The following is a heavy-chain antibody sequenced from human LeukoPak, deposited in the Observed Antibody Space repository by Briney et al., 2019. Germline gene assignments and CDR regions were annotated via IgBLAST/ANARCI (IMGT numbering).Heavy chain of an antibody. D-gene: IGHD3-22*01. CDR2: IYYSGST. Sequence: TGGSLRLSCAVSGFTFSTYSMNWVRQAPGKGLEWIGSIYYSGSTYYNPSLKSRVTISVDTSKNQFSLKLSSVTAADTAVYYCARAGITMIVGPHYFDYWGQGTLVTVSS. V-gene: IGHV4-39*07. CDR1: GFTFSTYS. J-gene: IGHJ4*02. CDR3: ARAGITMIVGPHYFDY.